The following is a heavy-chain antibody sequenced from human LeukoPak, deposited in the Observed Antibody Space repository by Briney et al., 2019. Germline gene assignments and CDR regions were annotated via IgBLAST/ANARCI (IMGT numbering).Heavy chain of an antibody. J-gene: IGHJ4*02. CDR1: GFTFSNYW. D-gene: IGHD5-18*01. Sequence: PGGSLRLSCGASGFTFSNYWMHWVRHAPGKGMVWVSRINGDGSSTMYADSVKGRFTIYRDNAKNTLWMKMNSLRAEDTAVYYCAKDGGYSYGWLNDYWGQGTLVSVSS. V-gene: IGHV3-74*03. CDR3: AKDGGYSYGWLNDY. CDR2: INGDGSST.